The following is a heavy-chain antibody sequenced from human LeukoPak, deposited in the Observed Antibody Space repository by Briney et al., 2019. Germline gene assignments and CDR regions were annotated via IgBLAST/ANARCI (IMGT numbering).Heavy chain of an antibody. CDR2: MDHSGST. D-gene: IGHD3-3*01. V-gene: IGHV4-34*01. J-gene: IGHJ6*04. CDR1: GGAFSGNY. Sequence: SETLSVTCAVYGGAFSGNYWSWIRQPPGKGLEWIGEMDHSGSTNYNPSLKSRVTISVDTSKNHFSLKLSSVTAADTAVHYCARGQGDAWSGYVLNVWGEGTTVTVSS. CDR3: ARGQGDAWSGYVLNV.